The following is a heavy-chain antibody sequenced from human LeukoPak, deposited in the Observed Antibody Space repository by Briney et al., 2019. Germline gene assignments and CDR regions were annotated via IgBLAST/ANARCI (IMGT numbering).Heavy chain of an antibody. CDR3: AATFSPAAPYNWFDP. D-gene: IGHD2-2*01. CDR1: GGTFSSYT. CDR2: IIPILGIA. V-gene: IGHV1-69*02. J-gene: IGHJ5*02. Sequence: SVKVSCKASGGTFSSYTISWVRQAPGQGLEWVGRIIPILGIANYAQKFQGRVTITADKSTSTAYMELSSLRSEDTAVYYCAATFSPAAPYNWFDPWGQGTLVTVSS.